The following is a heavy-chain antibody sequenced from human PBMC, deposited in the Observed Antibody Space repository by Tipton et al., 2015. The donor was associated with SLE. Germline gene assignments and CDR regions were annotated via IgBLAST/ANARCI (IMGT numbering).Heavy chain of an antibody. J-gene: IGHJ4*02. CDR1: GGTLNDYS. CDR3: ARGADY. V-gene: IGHV1-69*15. CDR2: IIPIFGTL. Sequence: QSGAEVKKPGSSVKVSCKASGGTLNDYSFMWVRQAPGQGLEWMGRIIPIFGTLDYAQRFQGRVTITADESTRTAYMELSSLRSEDTAVYYCARGADYWGQGTLVTVSS.